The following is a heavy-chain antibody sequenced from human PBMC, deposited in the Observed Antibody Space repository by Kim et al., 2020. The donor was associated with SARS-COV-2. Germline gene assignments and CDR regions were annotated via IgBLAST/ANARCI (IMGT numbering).Heavy chain of an antibody. V-gene: IGHV3-49*03. Sequence: GGSLRLSCTASGFTFGDYAMSWFRQAPGKGLEWVGFIRSKAYGGTTEYAASVKGRFTISRDDSKSIAYLQMNSLKTEDTAVYYCTRGFYDYVWGSYRYRDYWGQGTLVTVSS. CDR1: GFTFGDYA. J-gene: IGHJ4*02. CDR2: IRSKAYGGTT. CDR3: TRGFYDYVWGSYRYRDY. D-gene: IGHD3-16*02.